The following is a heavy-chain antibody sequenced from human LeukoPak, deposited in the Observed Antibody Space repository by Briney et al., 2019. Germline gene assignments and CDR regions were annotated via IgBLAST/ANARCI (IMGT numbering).Heavy chain of an antibody. Sequence: SLRLSWAASGFTFDDYAMHWVRHAPGKGLEWVSGISWNSGSIVYADSVKGPFTISRDNAKNSLYLQMNSLRAEDTALYYCAKQTGTPSWGQGTLVTVSS. CDR2: ISWNSGSI. CDR3: AKQTGTPS. CDR1: GFTFDDYA. D-gene: IGHD1-1*01. V-gene: IGHV3-9*01. J-gene: IGHJ4*02.